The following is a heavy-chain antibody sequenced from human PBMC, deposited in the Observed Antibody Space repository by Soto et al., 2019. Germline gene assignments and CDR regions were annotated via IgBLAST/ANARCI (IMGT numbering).Heavy chain of an antibody. CDR1: GFSLSTSGVG. D-gene: IGHD5-12*01. CDR3: AHVYGGYDNFDY. V-gene: IGHV2-5*02. CDR2: IYWDDDK. J-gene: IGHJ4*02. Sequence: QITLKESGPTLVKPTQTLTLTCNFSGFSLSTSGVGVGWIRQPPGKALEWLALIYWDDDKRYSPSLKSRLTITKDTSKNQVVLTMTNMDPVDTATYYCAHVYGGYDNFDYWGQGTLVTVSS.